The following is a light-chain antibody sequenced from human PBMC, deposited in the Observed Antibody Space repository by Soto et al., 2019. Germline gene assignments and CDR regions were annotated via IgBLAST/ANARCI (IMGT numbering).Light chain of an antibody. CDR1: SSNVGHNS. CDR2: DNN. J-gene: IGLJ1*01. CDR3: GAWDDRLTVYV. Sequence: QSVLTQPPSVSAAPGQEVTISCAGSSSNVGHNSVSWYQHLPGTAPKLLIYDNNKQPSGIPARFFGSKSGTSATLGVTGLQTGDEADYYGGAWDDRLTVYVFGSGTQGTVL. V-gene: IGLV1-51*01.